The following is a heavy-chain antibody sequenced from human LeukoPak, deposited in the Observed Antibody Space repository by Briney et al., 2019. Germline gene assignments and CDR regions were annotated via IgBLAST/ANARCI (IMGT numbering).Heavy chain of an antibody. Sequence: GASVKVSRKASGYTFTGYYMHCVRHAPGQGLEWMGWINPNSGGTNYAQKFQGGVTMTRDTSISTAYMELSRLRSDDTAVYYCARSGSGVWFGDMYLWGIHDWGQGTLVTVSS. D-gene: IGHD3-10*01. J-gene: IGHJ4*02. CDR2: INPNSGGT. CDR1: GYTFTGYY. CDR3: ARSGSGVWFGDMYLWGIHD. V-gene: IGHV1-2*02.